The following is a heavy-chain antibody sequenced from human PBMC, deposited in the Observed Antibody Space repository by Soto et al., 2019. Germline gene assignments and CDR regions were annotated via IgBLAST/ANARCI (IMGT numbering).Heavy chain of an antibody. J-gene: IGHJ4*02. V-gene: IGHV1-8*01. D-gene: IGHD2-2*01. CDR2: MNPNSGNT. Sequence: GLEWMGWMNPNSGNTDYAQKFQGRVTMTRNTSISTAYMELSSLRSEDTAVYYCARGHRLVVPAAYWFDYWGQGTLVTVSS. CDR3: ARGHRLVVPAAYWFDY.